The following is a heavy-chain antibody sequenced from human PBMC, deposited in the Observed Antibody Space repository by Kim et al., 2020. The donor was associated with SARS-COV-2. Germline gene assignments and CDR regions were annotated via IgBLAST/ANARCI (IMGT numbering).Heavy chain of an antibody. V-gene: IGHV4-30-4*01. CDR2: IYYSGST. CDR1: GGSISSGDYY. J-gene: IGHJ4*02. D-gene: IGHD3-3*01. Sequence: SETLSLTCTVSGGSISSGDYYWSWIRQPPGKGLEWIGYIYYSGSTYYNPSLKSRVTISVDTSKNQFSLKLSSVTAADTAVYYCARARATSMTIFGVLIVQNFDYWGQGTLVTVSS. CDR3: ARARATSMTIFGVLIVQNFDY.